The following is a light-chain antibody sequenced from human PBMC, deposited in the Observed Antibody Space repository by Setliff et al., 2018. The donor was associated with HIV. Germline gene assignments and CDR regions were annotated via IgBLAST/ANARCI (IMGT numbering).Light chain of an antibody. Sequence: QFALTQPASVSGSPGQSITISCTGTSGDVGRYNLVSWYQQQPGKPPKLMIYQASKRPSGVSNRFSGSKSGNTASLTISGLQAEDEADYYCCSNTGSSTYVFGTGTKVTVL. V-gene: IGLV2-23*01. CDR2: QAS. CDR1: SGDVGRYNL. J-gene: IGLJ1*01. CDR3: CSNTGSSTYV.